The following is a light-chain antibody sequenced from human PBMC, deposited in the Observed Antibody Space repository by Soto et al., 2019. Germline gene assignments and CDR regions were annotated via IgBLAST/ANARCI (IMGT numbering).Light chain of an antibody. CDR3: TSYSRYSVLV. V-gene: IGLV2-14*01. CDR2: EVS. J-gene: IGLJ3*02. CDR1: SSDIGGYKY. Sequence: QSVLTQPASVSGSPGQSITISCTGTSSDIGGYKYVSWYQQRPGKAPKLIIFEVSNRPSGVPDRFSGSNSGNTASLTISGLQAEDEADYYCTSYSRYSVLVFGGGTKVTVL.